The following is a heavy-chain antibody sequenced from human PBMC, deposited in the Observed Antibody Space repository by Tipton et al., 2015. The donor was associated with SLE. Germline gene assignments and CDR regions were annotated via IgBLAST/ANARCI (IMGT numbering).Heavy chain of an antibody. V-gene: IGHV3-23*03. J-gene: IGHJ6*02. CDR3: AKGEDYYYYYGMDV. CDR2: IYSGGST. Sequence: SLRLYCADSGFTFSSYEMNWVRQAPGKGLEWVSVIYSGGSTYYAGSVKGRFTISRDNSKNTLYLQMNSLRAEDTAVYYCAKGEDYYYYYGMDVWGQGTTVTVSS. CDR1: GFTFSSYE.